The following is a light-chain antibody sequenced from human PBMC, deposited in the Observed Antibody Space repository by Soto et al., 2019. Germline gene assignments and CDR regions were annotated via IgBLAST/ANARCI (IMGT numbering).Light chain of an antibody. Sequence: DIQMTQSPSTLSASVGDRVTITCQASRSISNLLAWYQQKPGKAPKLLIYDASNLETGVPSRFRGSGSGTDFILTISSLQPDDFATYYCQQYDSYSPWTFGQGTKVDIK. CDR1: RSISNL. CDR3: QQYDSYSPWT. V-gene: IGKV1-5*01. J-gene: IGKJ1*01. CDR2: DAS.